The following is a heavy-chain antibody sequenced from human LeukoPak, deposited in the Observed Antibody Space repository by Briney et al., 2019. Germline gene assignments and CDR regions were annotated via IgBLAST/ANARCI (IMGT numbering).Heavy chain of an antibody. CDR1: GFTFSSYG. V-gene: IGHV3-30*18. CDR2: ISYDGSNK. D-gene: IGHD1-26*01. Sequence: GGSLRLSCGAAGFTFSSYGMHWVRQAPGKGLEWVAVISYDGSNKYYADSVKGRFTISRDNSKNTLYLQMNSLRAEDTAVYYCAKDPSSGGMWELLFYYWGQGTLVTVSS. CDR3: AKDPSSGGMWELLFYY. J-gene: IGHJ4*02.